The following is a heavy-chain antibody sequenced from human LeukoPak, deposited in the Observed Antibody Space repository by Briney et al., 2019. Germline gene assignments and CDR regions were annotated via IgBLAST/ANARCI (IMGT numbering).Heavy chain of an antibody. D-gene: IGHD6-19*01. CDR2: IRSKTDGETT. V-gene: IGHV3-15*01. Sequence: GGSLRLSCAASGFTFSSYGMHWVRQAPGKGLEWVGRIRSKTDGETTDYAAAVKGRLTLSRDDSKNILYLQMDSLKIADSAVYYCVTGWQFIDYWGQGTLVTVSS. CDR3: VTGWQFIDY. CDR1: GFTFSSYG. J-gene: IGHJ4*02.